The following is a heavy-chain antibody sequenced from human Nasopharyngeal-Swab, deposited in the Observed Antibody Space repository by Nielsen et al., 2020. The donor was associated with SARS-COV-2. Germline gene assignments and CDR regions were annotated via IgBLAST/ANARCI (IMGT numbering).Heavy chain of an antibody. V-gene: IGHV5-51*01. CDR3: ARLSSYVRLNYMDV. D-gene: IGHD3-16*01. Sequence: GESLKISCKGSGYRFTNYWISWVRQMHGKGLESMGIIYPGYSDARYSPSFQGQVTISVDKSINATYLQWSSLKASDTAMYYCARLSSYVRLNYMDVWGKGTTVSVSS. J-gene: IGHJ6*03. CDR1: GYRFTNYW. CDR2: IYPGYSDA.